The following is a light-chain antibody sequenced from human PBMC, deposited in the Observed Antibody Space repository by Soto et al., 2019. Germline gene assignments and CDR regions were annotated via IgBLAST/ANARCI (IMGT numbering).Light chain of an antibody. CDR2: GAS. Sequence: EIVMTQSPATLSVSPGDRATLSCRASQSISTKLGWYQQRPGQSPRLLIYGASTRATGIPARFSGSGSGTEFTLTISSLQSEDSAVYYCKQYNSWTTITFGQGTRLEIK. CDR3: KQYNSWTTIT. CDR1: QSISTK. J-gene: IGKJ5*01. V-gene: IGKV3-15*01.